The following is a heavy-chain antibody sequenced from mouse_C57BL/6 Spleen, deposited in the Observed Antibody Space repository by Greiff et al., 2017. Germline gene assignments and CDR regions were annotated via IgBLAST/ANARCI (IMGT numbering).Heavy chain of an antibody. Sequence: QVQLQQSGPELVKPGASVKISCKASGYAFSSSWMNWVKQRPGQGLEWIGRIYPGDGDTNYNGKFKGKATLTADKSSSTAYMQLSSLTSEDSAVYFGARGVTTVVASPCDYWGQGTTLTVSS. D-gene: IGHD1-1*01. CDR1: GYAFSSSW. CDR2: IYPGDGDT. V-gene: IGHV1-82*01. J-gene: IGHJ2*01. CDR3: ARGVTTVVASPCDY.